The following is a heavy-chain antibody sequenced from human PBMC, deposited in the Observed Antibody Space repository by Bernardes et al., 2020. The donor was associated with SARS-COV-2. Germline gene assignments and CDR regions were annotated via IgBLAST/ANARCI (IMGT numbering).Heavy chain of an antibody. CDR2: ISGSGDSTQII. V-gene: IGHV3-23*01. CDR3: VKGGLRWGELWGSE. J-gene: IGHJ4*02. Sequence: GGSLRLSCAASGFTFSSYAMSWVRQAPGKGLEWVSAISGSGDSTQIIFYADSVKGRFTISRDNSMNTLYLQMNSLRDEDTAVYYCVKGGLRWGELWGSEWGQGTLVTVSS. CDR1: GFTFSSYA. D-gene: IGHD3-16*01.